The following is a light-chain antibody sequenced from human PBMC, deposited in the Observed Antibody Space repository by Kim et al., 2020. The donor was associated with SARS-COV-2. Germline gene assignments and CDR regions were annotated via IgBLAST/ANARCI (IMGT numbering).Light chain of an antibody. CDR1: QDIRNY. Sequence: ASVGDRVTITCQASQDIRNYLNWYQQKPGKAPKLLIYDASNLGIGVPSRFSGSGSGTHFTFTISSLQPEDTATYYCQQFDNLPITFGQGTRLDIK. V-gene: IGKV1-33*01. J-gene: IGKJ5*01. CDR2: DAS. CDR3: QQFDNLPIT.